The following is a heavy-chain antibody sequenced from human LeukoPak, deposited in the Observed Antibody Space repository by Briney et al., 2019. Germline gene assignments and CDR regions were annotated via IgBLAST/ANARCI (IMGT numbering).Heavy chain of an antibody. V-gene: IGHV1-24*01. CDR1: GYTVTELS. D-gene: IGHD3-10*01. J-gene: IGHJ6*03. CDR3: AILQFPRITNGLGPVLDYYYYMDV. Sequence: GASVKVSCRVSGYTVTELSMHWVRQAPGKGLEWMGGLDPEDGETIYAQKFQGRVTITRNTSISTAYMELSSLRSEDTAVYYCAILQFPRITNGLGPVLDYYYYMDVWGKGTTVTVSS. CDR2: LDPEDGET.